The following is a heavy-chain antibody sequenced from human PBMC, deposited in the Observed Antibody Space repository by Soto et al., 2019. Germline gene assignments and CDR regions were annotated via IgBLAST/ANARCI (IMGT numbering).Heavy chain of an antibody. V-gene: IGHV4-39*01. D-gene: IGHD6-13*01. CDR3: AGFEDYSSSNFDY. CDR2: IYYSGST. Sequence: SETLSLTCTVSGGSISSSSYYWGWIRQPPGKGLEWIGSIYYSGSTYYNPSLKSRVTISVDTSKNQFSLKLSSVTAADTAVYYCAGFEDYSSSNFDYWGQGTLVTVSS. CDR1: GGSISSSSYY. J-gene: IGHJ4*02.